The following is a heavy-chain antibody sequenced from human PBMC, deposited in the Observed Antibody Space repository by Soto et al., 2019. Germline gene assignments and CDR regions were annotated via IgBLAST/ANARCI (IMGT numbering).Heavy chain of an antibody. D-gene: IGHD6-19*01. Sequence: QVQLVESGGGLVKPGGSLRLSCAASGFTFSDYYMSWIRQAPGKGLEWVSYISSSSSYTNYADSVKGRFTISRDNAKNSLYLQMNSLRAEDTAVYYCARMASVQAVVDLFFYYGIDFWGQGTTVTVSS. J-gene: IGHJ6*02. V-gene: IGHV3-11*05. CDR3: ARMASVQAVVDLFFYYGIDF. CDR2: ISSSSSYT. CDR1: GFTFSDYY.